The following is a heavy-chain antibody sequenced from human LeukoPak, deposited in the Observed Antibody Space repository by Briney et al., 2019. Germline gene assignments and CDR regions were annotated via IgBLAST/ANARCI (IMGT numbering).Heavy chain of an antibody. D-gene: IGHD2-15*01. CDR1: GFTFNTYS. CDR2: SSSRTGYM. J-gene: IGHJ4*02. CDR3: ARAIVVVADATRPEGYFDY. V-gene: IGHV3-21*06. Sequence: NSGGSLRLSCAASGFTFNTYSMSWVRQAPGKGLEWVAFSSSRTGYMYYADSVKGRFTISRDNAKNPLYLQMNSLRAEDTALYYCARAIVVVADATRPEGYFDYWGQGTLVTVSP.